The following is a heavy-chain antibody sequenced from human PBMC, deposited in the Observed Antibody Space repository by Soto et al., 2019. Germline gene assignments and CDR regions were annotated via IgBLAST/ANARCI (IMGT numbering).Heavy chain of an antibody. CDR1: GYTFTSYY. D-gene: IGHD3-9*01. CDR2: INPSGGST. Sequence: ASVKVSCKASGYTFTSYYMHWVRQAPGQGLEWMGIINPSGGSTSYAQKFQGRVTMTRDTSTSTVYMELSSLRSEDTAVYYCARLNYDILTGATDALDAFDIWGQGTMVTVSS. J-gene: IGHJ3*02. V-gene: IGHV1-46*01. CDR3: ARLNYDILTGATDALDAFDI.